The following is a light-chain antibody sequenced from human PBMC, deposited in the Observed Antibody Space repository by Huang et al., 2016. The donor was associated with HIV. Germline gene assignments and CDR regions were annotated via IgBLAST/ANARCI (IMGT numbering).Light chain of an antibody. CDR2: GAS. Sequence: ERVVTQSPVTLSVSPGERATFSCRASQSISSKLALYQQKPGQAPRLLIYGASTRATGIPARFSGSVSGTEFTLTISSLQSEDFAVYYCQQYNNWPFTFAPGTRVDIK. CDR1: QSISSK. J-gene: IGKJ3*01. V-gene: IGKV3-15*01. CDR3: QQYNNWPFT.